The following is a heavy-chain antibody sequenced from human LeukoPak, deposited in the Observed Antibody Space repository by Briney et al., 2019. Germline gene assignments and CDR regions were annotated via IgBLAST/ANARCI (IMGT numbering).Heavy chain of an antibody. V-gene: IGHV3-20*04. CDR2: TNWDGART. J-gene: IGHJ6*03. CDR3: GRVYCSTTSCYDYYDYYMDV. Sequence: GGSLRLSCAASGFRFDDYGMSWVRNVPGKGLEWVSGTNWDGARTGCADSVKGQFTNSRDNVKNFLYLQMNSLRVEDTALYFCGRVYCSTTSCYDYYDYYMDVWGKGTTVTVSS. D-gene: IGHD2-2*01. CDR1: GFRFDDYG.